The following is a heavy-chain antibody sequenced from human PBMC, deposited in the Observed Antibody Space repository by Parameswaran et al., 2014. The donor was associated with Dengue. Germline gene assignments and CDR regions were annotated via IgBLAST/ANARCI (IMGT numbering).Heavy chain of an antibody. Sequence: WIRQPPGKGLEWVAVISYDGSNKYYADSVKGRFTISRDNSKNTLYLQMNSLRAEDTAVYYCAKGYPSYYYDSSGYHDAFDIWAKDNGHRLL. CDR2: ISYDGSNK. J-gene: IGHJ3*02. CDR3: AKGYPSYYYDSSGYHDAFDI. D-gene: IGHD3-22*01. V-gene: IGHV3-30-3*02.